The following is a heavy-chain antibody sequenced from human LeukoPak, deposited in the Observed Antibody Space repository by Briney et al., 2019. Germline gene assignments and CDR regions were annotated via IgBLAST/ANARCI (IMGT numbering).Heavy chain of an antibody. Sequence: GTSVKVSCKASGFTFTSSAVQWVRQARGQRLEWIGWIVVGSGNTNYAQKFQERVTITRDMSTSTAYMELSSLRSEDTAVCYCAADREEWLLSNWGQGTLVTVSS. CDR2: IVVGSGNT. V-gene: IGHV1-58*01. CDR1: GFTFTSSA. J-gene: IGHJ4*02. D-gene: IGHD3-3*01. CDR3: AADREEWLLSN.